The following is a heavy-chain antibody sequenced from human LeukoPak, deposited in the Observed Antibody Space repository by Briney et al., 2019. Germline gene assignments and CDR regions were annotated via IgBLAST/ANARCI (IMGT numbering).Heavy chain of an antibody. V-gene: IGHV4-39*07. Sequence: SETLSLTCTVSGGSIYSSSFYWGWIRQPPGRGLEWIGSIYYSGSTYYNLSLKSRLTISVDMSKNQFSLKLSSVTAADTAVYYCARDYGLGWYFDLWGRGTLVTVSS. J-gene: IGHJ2*01. D-gene: IGHD4-17*01. CDR2: IYYSGST. CDR3: ARDYGLGWYFDL. CDR1: GGSIYSSSFY.